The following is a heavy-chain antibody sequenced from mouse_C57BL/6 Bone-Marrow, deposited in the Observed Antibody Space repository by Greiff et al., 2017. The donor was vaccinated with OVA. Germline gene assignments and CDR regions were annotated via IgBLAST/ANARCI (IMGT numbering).Heavy chain of an antibody. D-gene: IGHD1-1*01. CDR2: ISSGSSTI. J-gene: IGHJ3*01. CDR1: GFTFSDYG. Sequence: EVKLMESGGGLVKPGGSLKLSCAASGFTFSDYGMHWVRQAPEKGLEWVAYISSGSSTIYYADTVKGRFTISRDTAKNTLFLQMTSLRSEDTAMYYCAFYYGSSYGFAYWGQGTLVTVSA. CDR3: AFYYGSSYGFAY. V-gene: IGHV5-17*01.